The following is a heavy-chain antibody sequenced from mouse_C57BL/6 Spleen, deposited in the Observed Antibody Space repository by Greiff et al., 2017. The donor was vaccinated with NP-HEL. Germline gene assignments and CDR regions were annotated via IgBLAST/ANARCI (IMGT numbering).Heavy chain of an antibody. CDR2: IDPEDGDT. Sequence: EVQLQQSGAELVRPGASVKLSCTASGFNIKDYYMHWVKQRPEQGLEWIGRIDPEDGDTEYAPKFQGKATMTADTSSNTAYLQLSSLTSEDTAVYYCTQGGYYYGSSPWYFDVWGTRTTVTVSS. D-gene: IGHD1-1*01. V-gene: IGHV14-1*01. CDR3: TQGGYYYGSSPWYFDV. J-gene: IGHJ1*03. CDR1: GFNIKDYY.